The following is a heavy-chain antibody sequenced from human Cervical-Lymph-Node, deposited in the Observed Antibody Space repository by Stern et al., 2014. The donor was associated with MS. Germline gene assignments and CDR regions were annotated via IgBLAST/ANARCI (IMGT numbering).Heavy chain of an antibody. J-gene: IGHJ4*02. V-gene: IGHV3-21*01. Sequence: EVQLVESGGALVKPGGSLRLSCAASGFTFSSYSMNWVRQAPGQGLEWVASIRSGSRYIYYAYSLKGRFTISRDNSKYSLYLQRNSLRAEDTAVYYCARGRGGNYRYYFDYWGQGTLVSVSS. CDR1: GFTFSSYS. CDR2: IRSGSRYI. CDR3: ARGRGGNYRYYFDY. D-gene: IGHD4-23*01.